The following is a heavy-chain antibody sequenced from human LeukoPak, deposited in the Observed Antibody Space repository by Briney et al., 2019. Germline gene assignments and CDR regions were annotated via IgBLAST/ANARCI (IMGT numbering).Heavy chain of an antibody. CDR3: ATDRGFDGGYSYGPVRGWFDP. V-gene: IGHV1-24*01. CDR2: FDPEDGET. J-gene: IGHJ5*02. CDR1: GYTFTGYH. D-gene: IGHD5-18*01. Sequence: ASVKVSCKASGYTFTGYHMHWVRQAPGKGLEWMGGFDPEDGETIYAQKFQGRVTMTEDTSTDTAYMELSSLRSEDTAVYYCATDRGFDGGYSYGPVRGWFDPWGQGTLVTVSS.